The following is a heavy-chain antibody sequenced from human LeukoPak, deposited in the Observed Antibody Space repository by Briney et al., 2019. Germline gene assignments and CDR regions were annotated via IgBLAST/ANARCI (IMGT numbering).Heavy chain of an antibody. CDR1: GFTFSSYA. Sequence: QPGGSLRLSCAASGFTFSSYAMSWVRQAPGKGLEWVSAVSKRGGFTYYADSVEGRFTISRDNAKNTLYLQVNRLRAEDTAMYYCARARYSGSFYGAFDIWGQGTMVTVSS. J-gene: IGHJ3*02. CDR3: ARARYSGSFYGAFDI. V-gene: IGHV3-23*01. CDR2: VSKRGGFT. D-gene: IGHD1-26*01.